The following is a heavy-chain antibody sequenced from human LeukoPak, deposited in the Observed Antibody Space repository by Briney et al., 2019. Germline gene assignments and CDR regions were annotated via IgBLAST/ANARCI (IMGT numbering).Heavy chain of an antibody. CDR3: ARAYYDFWTGERFDI. V-gene: IGHV1-2*02. CDR1: GYTFTGYY. J-gene: IGHJ3*02. D-gene: IGHD3-3*01. CDR2: INPNSGGT. Sequence: ASVTVSCKASGYTFTGYYMHWVRQAPGQGLEWMGWINPNSGGTNYAQKFQGRVTMTRDTSISTAYMELSSLRSDDTAVYYCARAYYDFWTGERFDIWGQGTMVTVSS.